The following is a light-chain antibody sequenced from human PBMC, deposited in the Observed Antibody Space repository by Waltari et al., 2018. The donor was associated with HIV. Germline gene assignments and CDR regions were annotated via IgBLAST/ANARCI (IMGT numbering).Light chain of an antibody. J-gene: IGKJ3*01. CDR2: DAS. Sequence: EIVLTQSPAILSLSLGERATLSYRPSQSVTGYLAWYQQKPGQAPRLLIYDASNRATGIPARFSGSGSGTDFTLTISSLEPEDFAIYYCQQRSNWRGFTFGPGTKVDIK. V-gene: IGKV3-11*01. CDR1: QSVTGY. CDR3: QQRSNWRGFT.